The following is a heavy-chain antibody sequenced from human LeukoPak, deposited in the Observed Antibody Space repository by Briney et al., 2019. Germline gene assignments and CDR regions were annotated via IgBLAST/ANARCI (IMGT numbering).Heavy chain of an antibody. J-gene: IGHJ4*02. CDR3: ASAYCSGGSCYPMYYFDY. D-gene: IGHD2-15*01. CDR2: ISAYNGNT. CDR1: GYTFSSYG. V-gene: IGHV1-18*01. Sequence: ASVTVSCKASGYTFSSYGISWVRPAPGQGREWVGWISAYNGNTYYAQNLQGRVTMTRDTSISTAYMELSRLRSDDTAVYYCASAYCSGGSCYPMYYFDYWGQGTLVTVSS.